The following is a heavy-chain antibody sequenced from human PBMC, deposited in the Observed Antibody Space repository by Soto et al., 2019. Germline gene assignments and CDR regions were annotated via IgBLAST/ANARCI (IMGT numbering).Heavy chain of an antibody. CDR1: GGSISSGGYS. CDR3: ASAGGLGAVAVDN. Sequence: QLQLQESGSGLVKPSQTLSLTCAVSGGSISSGGYSWSWIRQPPGKGLEWIGYIYHSGSTYYNPSLKSRVTASVDRSKNPFSLKLGSVTAADTAVYYCASAGGLGAVAVDNWGQGTLVTVSS. V-gene: IGHV4-30-2*01. J-gene: IGHJ4*02. D-gene: IGHD6-19*01. CDR2: IYHSGST.